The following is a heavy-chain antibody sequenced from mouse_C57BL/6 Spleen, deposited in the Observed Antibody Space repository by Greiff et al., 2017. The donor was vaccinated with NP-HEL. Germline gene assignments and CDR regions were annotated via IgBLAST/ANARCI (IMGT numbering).Heavy chain of an antibody. D-gene: IGHD1-1*01. V-gene: IGHV3-8*01. CDR3: ARYNYYGSSYDWYFDV. CDR1: GYSITSDY. J-gene: IGHJ1*03. CDR2: ISYSGST. Sequence: EVKLMESGPGLAKPSQTLSLTCSVTGYSITSDYWNWIRKFPGNKLEYMGYISYSGSTYYNPSLKSRISITRDTSKNQYYLQLNSVTTEDTATYYCARYNYYGSSYDWYFDVWGTGTTVTVSS.